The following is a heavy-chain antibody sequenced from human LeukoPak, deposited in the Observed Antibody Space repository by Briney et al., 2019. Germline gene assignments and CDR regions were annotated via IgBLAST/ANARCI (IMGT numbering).Heavy chain of an antibody. D-gene: IGHD2-2*01. J-gene: IGHJ4*02. Sequence: SETLSLTCAVYGGSFSGYYWSWIRQPPGKGLEWIGEINHSGSTNYNLSLKSRVTISVDTSKNQFSLKLSSVTAADTAVYYCARGLIGYCSSTSCYGGPFDYWGQGTLVTVSS. CDR3: ARGLIGYCSSTSCYGGPFDY. CDR1: GGSFSGYY. CDR2: INHSGST. V-gene: IGHV4-34*01.